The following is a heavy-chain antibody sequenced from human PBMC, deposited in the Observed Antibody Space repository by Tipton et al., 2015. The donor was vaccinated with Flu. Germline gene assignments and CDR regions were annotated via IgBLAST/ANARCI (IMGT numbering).Heavy chain of an antibody. D-gene: IGHD6-19*01. Sequence: SLRLSCAASGFTFSSYGMHWVRQAPGKGLVWVSRVNSDGSSTIYADSVKGRFTISRDNAMNTLYLQMNSLRAEDTAVYYCVSAAVGGWGQGTLVTVSS. CDR1: GFTFSSYG. CDR2: VNSDGSST. V-gene: IGHV3-74*01. CDR3: VSAAVGG. J-gene: IGHJ4*02.